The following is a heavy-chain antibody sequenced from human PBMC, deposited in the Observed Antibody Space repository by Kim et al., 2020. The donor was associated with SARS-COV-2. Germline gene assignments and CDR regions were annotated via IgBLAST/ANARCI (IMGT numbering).Heavy chain of an antibody. Sequence: ASVKVSCKASGYTFTSYGISWVRQAPGQGLEWMGWISAYNGNTNYAQKLQGRVTMTTDTSTSTAYMELRSLRSDDTAVYYCARDLGRGSSWSITLGYWGQGTLVTVSS. J-gene: IGHJ4*02. V-gene: IGHV1-18*04. CDR1: GYTFTSYG. D-gene: IGHD6-13*01. CDR3: ARDLGRGSSWSITLGY. CDR2: ISAYNGNT.